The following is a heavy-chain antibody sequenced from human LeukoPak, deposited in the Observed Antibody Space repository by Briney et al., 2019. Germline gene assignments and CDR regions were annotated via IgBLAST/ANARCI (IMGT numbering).Heavy chain of an antibody. CDR1: GGSFSGYY. CDR3: ARGRRIAARRHYYYMDV. Sequence: SETLSLTCAVYGGSFSGYYWSWIRQPPGKGLEWIGEINHSGSTNYNPSLKSRVTISVDTSKNQFSLKLSSVTAADTAVYYCARGRRIAARRHYYYMDVWGEGTTVTVSS. J-gene: IGHJ6*03. D-gene: IGHD6-6*01. V-gene: IGHV4-34*01. CDR2: INHSGST.